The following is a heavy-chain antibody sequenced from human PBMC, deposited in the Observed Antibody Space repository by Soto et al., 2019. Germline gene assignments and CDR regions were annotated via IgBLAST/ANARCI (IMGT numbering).Heavy chain of an antibody. CDR3: ARSDYYDSSGYRL. CDR2: IIPIFGTA. J-gene: IGHJ4*02. V-gene: IGHV1-69*06. CDR1: GGTFSIYA. Sequence: SVKVSCKASGGTFSIYAISWVLQSPGQGLEWMGGIIPIFGTANYAQKFQGRVTITADKSTSTAYMELSSLRSEDTAVYYCARSDYYDSSGYRLWGQGTLVTVSS. D-gene: IGHD3-22*01.